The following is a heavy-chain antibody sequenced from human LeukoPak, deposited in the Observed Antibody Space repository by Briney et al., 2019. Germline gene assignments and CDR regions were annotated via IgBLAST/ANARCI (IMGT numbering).Heavy chain of an antibody. CDR1: GGTFSSYA. V-gene: IGHV1-69*13. CDR2: IIPIFGTA. CDR3: AITGAYSSGWYRRYFDY. D-gene: IGHD6-19*01. J-gene: IGHJ4*02. Sequence: SVKVSCKASGGTFSSYAISWVRQASGQGLEWMGGIIPIFGTANYAQKFQGRVTITADESTSTAYMELSSLRSEDTAVYYCAITGAYSSGWYRRYFDYWGQGTLVTVSS.